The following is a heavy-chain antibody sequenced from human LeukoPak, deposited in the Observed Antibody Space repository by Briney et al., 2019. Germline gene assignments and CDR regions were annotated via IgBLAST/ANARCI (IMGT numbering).Heavy chain of an antibody. Sequence: ASVKVSCKVSGYTLTELSMHWVRQAPGKGLEWMGGFDPEDGETIYAQKFQGRVTMAEDTSRDTAYMELSSLRAEDTAVYYCATFPPAWWGQGTLVTVSS. V-gene: IGHV1-24*01. CDR3: ATFPPAW. J-gene: IGHJ4*02. CDR1: GYTLTELS. CDR2: FDPEDGET.